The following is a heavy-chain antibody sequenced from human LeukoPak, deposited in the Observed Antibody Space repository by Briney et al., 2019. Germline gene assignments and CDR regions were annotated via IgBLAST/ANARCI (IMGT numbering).Heavy chain of an antibody. Sequence: GGALRLSCAASGFTFSIYSMTWVRQAPGKGLEWVSSISDSSSYIYYADSVKGRFTRSRDNARNSRYLQMNSRGAEDTAVYYCARDLAVGGTTYYYGMDVWGRGTTVTVSS. CDR1: GFTFSIYS. CDR2: ISDSSSYI. V-gene: IGHV3-21*06. J-gene: IGHJ6*02. D-gene: IGHD1-26*01. CDR3: ARDLAVGGTTYYYGMDV.